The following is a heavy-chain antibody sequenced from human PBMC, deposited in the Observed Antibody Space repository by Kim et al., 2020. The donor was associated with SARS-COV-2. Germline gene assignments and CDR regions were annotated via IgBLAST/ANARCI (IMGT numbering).Heavy chain of an antibody. D-gene: IGHD2-15*01. V-gene: IGHV3-33*01. J-gene: IGHJ4*02. Sequence: EHTVKGRITIPRDNPKNTLYLQKNSLRAEDTAVYYCAREGGVAATTGIDYWGQGTLVTVSS. CDR3: AREGGVAATTGIDY.